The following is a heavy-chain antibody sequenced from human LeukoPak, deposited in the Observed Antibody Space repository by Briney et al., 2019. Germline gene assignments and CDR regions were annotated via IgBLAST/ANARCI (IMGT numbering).Heavy chain of an antibody. CDR3: ARGWHNAFDI. D-gene: IGHD1/OR15-1a*01. J-gene: IGHJ3*02. Sequence: SQTLSLTCTVSGVSISSGDYYWSWIRQPPGKGLEWIGYIYYSGSTYYNPSLKSRVTISVDTYKNQFSLKLSSVTAADTAVYYCARGWHNAFDIWGQGTMVTVSS. CDR1: GVSISSGDYY. V-gene: IGHV4-30-4*01. CDR2: IYYSGST.